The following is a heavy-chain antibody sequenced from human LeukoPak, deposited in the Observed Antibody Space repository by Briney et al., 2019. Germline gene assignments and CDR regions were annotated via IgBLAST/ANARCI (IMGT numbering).Heavy chain of an antibody. Sequence: SETLSLTCTVSGGSISSYYWSWIRQPPGKGLEWIGYIYYSGSTNYNPSLKSRVTISVDTSKNQFSLKLSSVTAVDTAVYYCARDQCSSTSCYPDYWGQGTLVTVSS. CDR1: GGSISSYY. CDR2: IYYSGST. D-gene: IGHD2-2*01. CDR3: ARDQCSSTSCYPDY. J-gene: IGHJ4*02. V-gene: IGHV4-59*01.